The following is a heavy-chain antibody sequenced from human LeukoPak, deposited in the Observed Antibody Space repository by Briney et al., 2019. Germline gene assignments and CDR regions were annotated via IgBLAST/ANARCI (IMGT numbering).Heavy chain of an antibody. J-gene: IGHJ4*02. Sequence: SETLSLTCTVSGGSISNYYWNWIRQPPGKGPEWLGYIYYSGTTNYNPSLKSRVTVSVDMSKNQFSLKLSSMTAADTAVYYCARGSPGIAITVADYWGQGTLVTVSS. V-gene: IGHV4-59*01. CDR1: GGSISNYY. D-gene: IGHD6-13*01. CDR2: IYYSGTT. CDR3: ARGSPGIAITVADY.